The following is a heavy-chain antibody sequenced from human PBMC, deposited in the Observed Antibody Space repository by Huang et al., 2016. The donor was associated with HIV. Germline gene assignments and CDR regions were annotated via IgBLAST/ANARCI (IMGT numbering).Heavy chain of an antibody. D-gene: IGHD1-7*01. J-gene: IGHJ3*02. CDR1: GFSFSSAW. V-gene: IGHV3-15*07. CDR2: IKSKTERGTT. Sequence: EVQLVESGGGLVKPGGSLRLSCEVSGFSFSSAWMNWVRQAPEKGLEWVGRIKSKTERGTTDYAAPVKGRFTISRDDSKNTLYLQMNSLKTEDTGVYYCTTGTRDYLNAFDIWGQGTKVTVSS. CDR3: TTGTRDYLNAFDI.